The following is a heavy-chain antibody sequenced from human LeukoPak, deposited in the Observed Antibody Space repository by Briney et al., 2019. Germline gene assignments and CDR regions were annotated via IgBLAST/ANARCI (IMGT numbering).Heavy chain of an antibody. CDR2: ISGSGGST. D-gene: IGHD3-10*01. CDR3: AKSPTRITMVRGVDY. J-gene: IGHJ4*02. Sequence: GVSLRLSRAASGFTFSSYATSWVRQAPGKGLEWVSAISGSGGSTYYADSVKGRFTISRDNSKNTLYLQMNSLRAEDTAVYYCAKSPTRITMVRGVDYWGQGTLVTVSS. V-gene: IGHV3-23*01. CDR1: GFTFSSYA.